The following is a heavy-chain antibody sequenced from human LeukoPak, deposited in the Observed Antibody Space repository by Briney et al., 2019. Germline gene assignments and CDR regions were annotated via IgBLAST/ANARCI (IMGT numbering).Heavy chain of an antibody. CDR1: GFTFSSYG. Sequence: GRSLRLSCAASGFTFSSYGMHWVRQAPGKGLEWMAVIWYDGSNKYYADSVKGRFTISRDNSKNTLYLQMNSLRAEDTAVYYCARDHDYGGNSPFDYWGQGTLVTVSS. CDR2: IWYDGSNK. J-gene: IGHJ4*02. V-gene: IGHV3-33*01. D-gene: IGHD4-23*01. CDR3: ARDHDYGGNSPFDY.